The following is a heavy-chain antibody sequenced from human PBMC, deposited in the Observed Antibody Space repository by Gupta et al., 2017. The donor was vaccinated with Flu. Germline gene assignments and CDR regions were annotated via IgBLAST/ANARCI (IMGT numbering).Heavy chain of an antibody. V-gene: IGHV1-69*02. D-gene: IGHD2-15*01. J-gene: IGHJ6*02. CDR3: ASRSDIVVVVAARSPFDYGMDV. CDR2: IIPILGIA. Sequence: QVQLAQSGAEVKKPGSSVTVSCKASGGTFSSYTISWVRQAPGQGLEWMGRIIPILGIANYAQKFQGRVTITADKSTSTAYMELSSLRSEDTAVYYCASRSDIVVVVAARSPFDYGMDVWGQGTTVTVSS. CDR1: GGTFSSYT.